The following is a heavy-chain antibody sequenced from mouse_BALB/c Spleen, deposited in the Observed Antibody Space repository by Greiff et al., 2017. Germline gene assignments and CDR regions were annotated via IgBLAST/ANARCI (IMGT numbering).Heavy chain of an antibody. CDR2: ISSGGST. CDR1: GFTFSDYG. Sequence: VQLKESGGGLVQPGGSLKLSCAASGFTFSDYGMAWVRQAPGKGPEWVAFISSGGSTYYPDSVKGRFTISRDNARNILYLQMSSLRSEDTAMYYCASLEDYYAEYFDYWGQGTTLTVSS. J-gene: IGHJ2*01. CDR3: ASLEDYYAEYFDY. V-gene: IGHV5-6-5*01. D-gene: IGHD1-1*01.